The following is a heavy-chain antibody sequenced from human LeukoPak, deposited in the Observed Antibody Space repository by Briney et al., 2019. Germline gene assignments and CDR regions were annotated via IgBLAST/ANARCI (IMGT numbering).Heavy chain of an antibody. CDR3: AASGGGDSSLDAFDI. J-gene: IGHJ3*02. D-gene: IGHD3-22*01. V-gene: IGHV1-58*01. Sequence: SVKVSCKASGFTFTSSAVQWVRQARGQRLEWIGWIVVGSGNTNYAQKFQERVTITRDMSTSTAYMELSSLRSEDTAVYYCAASGGGDSSLDAFDIWGQGTMVTVSS. CDR2: IVVGSGNT. CDR1: GFTFTSSA.